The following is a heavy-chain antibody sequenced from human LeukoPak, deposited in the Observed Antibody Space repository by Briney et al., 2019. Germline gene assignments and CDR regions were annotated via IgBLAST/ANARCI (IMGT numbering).Heavy chain of an antibody. Sequence: GGSLRLSCAASGFTFSTYAMSWVRQAPGKGREWVSSISSSSSYIYYADSVKGRFTISRDNAKNSLYLQMNSLRAEDTAVYYCARRWDCGDYVDLDYWGQGTLVTVSS. CDR1: GFTFSTYA. CDR3: ARRWDCGDYVDLDY. D-gene: IGHD4-17*01. CDR2: ISSSSSYI. J-gene: IGHJ4*02. V-gene: IGHV3-21*01.